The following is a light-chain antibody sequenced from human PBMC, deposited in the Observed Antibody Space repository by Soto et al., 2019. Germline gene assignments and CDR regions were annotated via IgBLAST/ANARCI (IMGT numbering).Light chain of an antibody. V-gene: IGKV3-20*01. J-gene: IGKJ1*01. Sequence: EIAMTQSPATLSVSPGERATLSCRASQSVSSNLAGYQQKPGQAPRLLIYGASTRATGIPDRFSGSGSGTDFSLTISRLEPEDSVVYYCQQYGSSPTGTFGQGTKVDIK. CDR1: QSVSSN. CDR2: GAS. CDR3: QQYGSSPTGT.